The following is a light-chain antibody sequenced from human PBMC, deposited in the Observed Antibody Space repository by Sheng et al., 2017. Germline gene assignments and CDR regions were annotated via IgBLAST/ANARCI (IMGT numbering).Light chain of an antibody. CDR1: QSIGRW. CDR2: TAS. V-gene: IGKV1-5*03. Sequence: DIQMTQSPSTLSASVGDRVTITCRASQSIGRWLAWFQQKPGKAPKLLIYTASSLESGVPSRFSGSGSGTEFTLTISSLQPDDFATYYCQQYNSYSWT. CDR3: QQYNSYSWT. J-gene: IGKJ1*01.